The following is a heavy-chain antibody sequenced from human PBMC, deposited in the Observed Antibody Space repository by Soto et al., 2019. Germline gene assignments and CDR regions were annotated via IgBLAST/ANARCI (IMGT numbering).Heavy chain of an antibody. J-gene: IGHJ6*02. CDR1: GYSIASSW. V-gene: IGHV5-10-1*01. CDR3: ATRDSSPMDV. D-gene: IGHD3-22*01. Sequence: SWKACGYSIASSWSCWVRQMPGKGLEWMGRIDPSDSYTNYSPSFQGHVTISADKSISTAYLQWSSLKASDTAMYYCATRDSSPMDVWGQGTTVTVSS. CDR2: IDPSDSYT.